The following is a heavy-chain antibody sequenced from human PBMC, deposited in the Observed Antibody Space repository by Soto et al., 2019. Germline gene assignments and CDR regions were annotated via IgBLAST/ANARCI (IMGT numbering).Heavy chain of an antibody. CDR1: GFTFSSYA. V-gene: IGHV3-30-3*01. Sequence: PGGSLRLSCAASGFTFSSYAMHWVRQAPGKGLEWVAVISYDGSNKYYADSVKGRFTISRDNSKNTLYLQMNSLRAEDTAVYYCAREDGYSYGYWSDYYYYYGMDVWGQGTTVTVSS. CDR2: ISYDGSNK. J-gene: IGHJ6*02. D-gene: IGHD5-18*01. CDR3: AREDGYSYGYWSDYYYYYGMDV.